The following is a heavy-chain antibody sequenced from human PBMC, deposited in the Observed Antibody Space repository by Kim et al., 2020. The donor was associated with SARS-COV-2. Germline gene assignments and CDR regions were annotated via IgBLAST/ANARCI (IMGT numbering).Heavy chain of an antibody. Sequence: GVSLRLSCTASGFTFGDYAMSWVRQAPGKGLEWVGFIRSKAYGGTTEYAASVKGRFTISIDDSKSIAYLQMHSLKTEDTAVYYCTRDLLYGGSYKGIGYWGQGPLVTVSS. J-gene: IGHJ4*02. CDR2: IRSKAYGGTT. CDR3: TRDLLYGGSYKGIGY. V-gene: IGHV3-49*04. CDR1: GFTFGDYA. D-gene: IGHD1-26*01.